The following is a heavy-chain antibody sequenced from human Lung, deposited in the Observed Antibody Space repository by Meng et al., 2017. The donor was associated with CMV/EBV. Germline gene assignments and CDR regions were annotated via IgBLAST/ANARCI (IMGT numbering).Heavy chain of an antibody. CDR1: GYTFTSYY. D-gene: IGHD2-2*01. CDR2: INPSGGST. Sequence: ASVXVSCKASGYTFTSYYMHWVRQAPGQGLEWMGIINPSGGSTSYAQKFQGRVTMTRDTSTSTVYMELSSLRSEDTAVYYCARELVPEGYGMDVWGQGTTVTVSS. CDR3: ARELVPEGYGMDV. J-gene: IGHJ6*02. V-gene: IGHV1-46*01.